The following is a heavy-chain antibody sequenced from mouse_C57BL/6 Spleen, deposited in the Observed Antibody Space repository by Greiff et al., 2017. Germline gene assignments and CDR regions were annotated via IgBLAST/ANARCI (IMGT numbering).Heavy chain of an antibody. J-gene: IGHJ2*01. CDR2: IDPSDSET. CDR1: GYTFTSYW. Sequence: QVQLQQPGAELVRPGSSVKLSCKASGYTFTSYWMHWVKQRPIQGLEWIGNIDPSDSETHYNQKFKDKATLTVDKSSSTAYMQLSSLTSEDSAVYYCVTAQATGGFFDYWGQGTTLTVSS. V-gene: IGHV1-52*01. D-gene: IGHD3-2*02. CDR3: VTAQATGGFFDY.